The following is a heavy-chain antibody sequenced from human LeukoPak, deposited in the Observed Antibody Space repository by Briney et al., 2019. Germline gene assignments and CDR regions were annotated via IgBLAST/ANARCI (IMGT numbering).Heavy chain of an antibody. J-gene: IGHJ3*02. V-gene: IGHV3-48*01. Sequence: HPGGSLRLSCAASGFTFSSYSMNWVRQAPGKGLEWVSYISSSSSTIYYADSVKGRFTISRDNSKNTLYLQMNSLKTEDTAVYYCTTTVSERYDAFDIWGQGTMVTVSS. CDR3: TTTVSERYDAFDI. D-gene: IGHD4-17*01. CDR1: GFTFSSYS. CDR2: ISSSSSTI.